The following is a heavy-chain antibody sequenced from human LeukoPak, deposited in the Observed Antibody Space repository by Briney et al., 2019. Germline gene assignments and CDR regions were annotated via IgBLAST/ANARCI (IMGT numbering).Heavy chain of an antibody. CDR2: IYSGGST. J-gene: IGHJ4*02. CDR3: ARVPWLEYFDY. Sequence: GGSLRLSCAASGFTVSSNYMSWVRQAPGKGLEWVSAIYSGGSTYYADSVKGRFTISRDNSKNTLYLQMNSLRAEDTAVYYCARVPWLEYFDYWGQGTLVTVSS. D-gene: IGHD6-19*01. CDR1: GFTVSSNY. V-gene: IGHV3-66*01.